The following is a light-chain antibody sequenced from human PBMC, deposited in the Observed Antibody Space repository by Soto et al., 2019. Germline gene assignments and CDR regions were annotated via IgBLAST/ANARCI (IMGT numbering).Light chain of an antibody. V-gene: IGKV1-9*01. CDR2: AAS. Sequence: DIVMTQSPDSLAVSLGERATINCKSSQSVIHTSNNKSYLAWYQQKPGKAPKLLIYAASTLQSGVPSRFSGSGSGTEFTLTISSLQPEDFATYYCQQLNSYPFGFGPGTKVDIK. CDR1: QSVIHTSNNKSY. CDR3: QQLNSYPFG. J-gene: IGKJ3*01.